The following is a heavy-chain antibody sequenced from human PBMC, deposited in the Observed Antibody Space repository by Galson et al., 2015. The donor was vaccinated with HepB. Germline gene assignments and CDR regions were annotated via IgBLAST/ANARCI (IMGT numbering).Heavy chain of an antibody. V-gene: IGHV3-73*01. Sequence: SLRLSCAASGFTFSGSAMHWVRQASGKGLEWVGRIRSKANSYATAYAASVKGRFTISRDDSKNTAYLQMNSLKTEDTAVYYCTRLSPEVGDYWGQGTLVTVSS. CDR2: IRSKANSYAT. CDR1: GFTFSGSA. CDR3: TRLSPEVGDY. D-gene: IGHD1-26*01. J-gene: IGHJ4*02.